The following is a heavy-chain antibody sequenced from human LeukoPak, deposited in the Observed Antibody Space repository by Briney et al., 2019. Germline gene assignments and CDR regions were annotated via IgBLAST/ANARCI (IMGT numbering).Heavy chain of an antibody. CDR2: INPNSGGT. D-gene: IGHD5-18*01. CDR1: GYTFTGYY. Sequence: VAPVKVSCKASGYTFTGYYMHWVRQAPGQGLEWMGWINPNSGGTNYAQKFQGRVTMTRDTSISTAYMELSRLRSDDTAVYYCATFKSRGYSYGPWGQGTLVTVSS. J-gene: IGHJ5*02. V-gene: IGHV1-2*02. CDR3: ATFKSRGYSYGP.